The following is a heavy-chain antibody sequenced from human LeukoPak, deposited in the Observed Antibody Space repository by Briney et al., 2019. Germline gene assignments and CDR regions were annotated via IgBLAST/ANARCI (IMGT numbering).Heavy chain of an antibody. D-gene: IGHD6-19*01. CDR3: ARGWVSSGSYYFDY. Sequence: GRSLRLSCAASRFTFSSYNMHWVRQAPGKGLEWVAVISYDGSNNYYADSVKGRFTISRDNSKNTLYLQMNSLRAEDTAVYYCARGWVSSGSYYFDYWGQGTLVTVSS. J-gene: IGHJ4*02. CDR1: RFTFSSYN. CDR2: ISYDGSNN. V-gene: IGHV3-30-3*01.